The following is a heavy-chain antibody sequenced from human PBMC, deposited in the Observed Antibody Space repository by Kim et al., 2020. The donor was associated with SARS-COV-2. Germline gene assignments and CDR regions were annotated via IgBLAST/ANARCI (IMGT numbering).Heavy chain of an antibody. J-gene: IGHJ4*02. CDR2: IRSKAYGGTT. CDR1: GFTFGDYA. D-gene: IGHD3-22*01. CDR3: TRIPGYYYDSSGYPGYYFDY. Sequence: GGSLRLSCTASGFTFGDYAMSWFRQAPGKGLEWVGFIRSKAYGGTTEYAASVKGRFTISRDDSKSIAYLQMNSLKTEDTAVYYCTRIPGYYYDSSGYPGYYFDYWGQGTLVTVSS. V-gene: IGHV3-49*03.